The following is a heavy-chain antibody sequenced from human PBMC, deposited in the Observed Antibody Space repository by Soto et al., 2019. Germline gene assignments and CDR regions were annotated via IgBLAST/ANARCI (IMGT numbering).Heavy chain of an antibody. Sequence: QVQLQQWGAGLLKPSETLSLTCAVYDGSFSGYYWTWIRQPPGKGLEWIGEINHSGSTNYNPSLRSRVTISLDTSKNQFSLELSSVTAADTAVYYCARGLYMVRGVTAYYYMDVWGKGTTVTVSS. J-gene: IGHJ6*03. D-gene: IGHD3-10*01. V-gene: IGHV4-34*01. CDR3: ARGLYMVRGVTAYYYMDV. CDR1: DGSFSGYY. CDR2: INHSGST.